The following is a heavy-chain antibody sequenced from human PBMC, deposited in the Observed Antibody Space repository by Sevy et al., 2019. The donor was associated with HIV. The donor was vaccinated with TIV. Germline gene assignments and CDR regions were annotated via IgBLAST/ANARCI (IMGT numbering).Heavy chain of an antibody. D-gene: IGHD6-13*01. CDR3: ARGGQLVHDAFDI. CDR1: GYTFTSYD. Sequence: GPSVKVSCKASGYTFTSYDINWVRQATGQGLEWMGWMNPNSGNTGYAQKFQGRVTITRNTSISTAYMELSSLRSEDTAVYYCARGGQLVHDAFDIWGQGTMVTVSS. J-gene: IGHJ3*02. V-gene: IGHV1-8*03. CDR2: MNPNSGNT.